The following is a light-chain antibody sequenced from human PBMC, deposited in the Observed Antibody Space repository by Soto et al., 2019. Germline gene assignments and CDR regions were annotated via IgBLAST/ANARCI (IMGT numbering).Light chain of an antibody. CDR3: QQYCCSPLT. CDR2: DAS. J-gene: IGKJ1*01. V-gene: IGKV3-20*01. CDR1: QTVTTNY. Sequence: EIVLTQSPGTLSLSPGERATLSCRASQTVTTNYLAWYQQRPGQAPRLLIYDASNRATGIPDRFSGSGSGTDFALSISRLEPEDVAVYYCQQYCCSPLTFGQGTKVEIK.